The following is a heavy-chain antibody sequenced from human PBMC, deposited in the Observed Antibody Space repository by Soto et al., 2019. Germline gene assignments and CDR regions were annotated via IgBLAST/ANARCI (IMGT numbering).Heavy chain of an antibody. D-gene: IGHD3-10*01. V-gene: IGHV3-9*01. CDR3: AKDRSSGSPYYGMDF. Sequence: PVGSLRLSCAASGFTFGDYAMHWVRQVPGKGLEWVSGFKWNSGDVGYADSVKGRFTISRDNAKNSLYLQMNSLRPEDTAVYYCAKDRSSGSPYYGMDFWGQGTVVTVSS. CDR2: FKWNSGDV. CDR1: GFTFGDYA. J-gene: IGHJ6*02.